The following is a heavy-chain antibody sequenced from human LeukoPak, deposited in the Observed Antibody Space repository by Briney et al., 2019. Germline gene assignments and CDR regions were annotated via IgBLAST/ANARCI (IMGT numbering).Heavy chain of an antibody. D-gene: IGHD3-22*01. V-gene: IGHV1-46*01. J-gene: IGHJ3*02. Sequence: ASVKVSCKASGYTFTGYYMHWVRQAPGQGLEWMGIINPSGGSTSYAQKFQGRVTMTRDMSTSTVYMELSSLRSEDTAVYYCARDRPVGYYYDRPNAFDIWGQGTMVTVSS. CDR3: ARDRPVGYYYDRPNAFDI. CDR1: GYTFTGYY. CDR2: INPSGGST.